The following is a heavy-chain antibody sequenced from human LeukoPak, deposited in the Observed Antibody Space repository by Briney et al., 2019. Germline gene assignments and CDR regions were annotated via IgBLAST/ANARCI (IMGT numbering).Heavy chain of an antibody. Sequence: PSGALSLTCTVSGDSINSLDLWSWVRQPPGKGLEWIGEMYLSGTTHSNPSVKSRVTISIDKSKNQFFLNLSSVTAADTAVYYCAGLVGRYSSGLYYYYFDYWGQGTLVTVSS. CDR3: AGLVGRYSSGLYYYYFDY. CDR2: MYLSGTT. CDR1: GDSINSLDL. V-gene: IGHV4-4*02. D-gene: IGHD3-22*01. J-gene: IGHJ4*02.